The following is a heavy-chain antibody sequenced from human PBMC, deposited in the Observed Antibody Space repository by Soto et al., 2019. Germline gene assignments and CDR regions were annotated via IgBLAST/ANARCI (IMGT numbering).Heavy chain of an antibody. CDR2: IFSNDEK. V-gene: IGHV2-26*01. CDR1: GFSLSNARMG. D-gene: IGHD6-19*01. CDR3: ARIKPHSSGWFPNRGAFDI. J-gene: IGHJ3*02. Sequence: QVTLKESGPVLVKPTETLTLTCTVSGFSLSNARMGVSWIRQPPGKALEWLAHIFSNDEKSYSTSLKSRLTISKDTSKSQVVLTMTNMDPVDTATYYCARIKPHSSGWFPNRGAFDIWGQGTMVTVSS.